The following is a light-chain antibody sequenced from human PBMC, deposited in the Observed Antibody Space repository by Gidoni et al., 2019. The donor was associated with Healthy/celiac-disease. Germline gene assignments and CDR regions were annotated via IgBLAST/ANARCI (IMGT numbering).Light chain of an antibody. V-gene: IGKV3-15*01. J-gene: IGKJ1*01. CDR3: QQYNNWPMT. CDR1: QSVSSN. CDR2: GAS. Sequence: EIVMTQSPATLSVSPGERATLSCRASQSVSSNLAWYQQKPGQAPRLLIYGASTRATGIPARFSGSGSGTEFTLTISSLHSEDFAVYYCQQYNNWPMTFAQGTKVEIK.